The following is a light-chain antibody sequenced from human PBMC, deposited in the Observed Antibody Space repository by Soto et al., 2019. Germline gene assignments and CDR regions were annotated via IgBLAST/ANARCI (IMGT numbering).Light chain of an antibody. Sequence: DIVMTQSPDSLAVSLGERATINCKSSQSLLYSSNNKNYLAWYQQKPGHPPQLLIYWASTRESGVPDRFSGSGSGTDFTLTISSLHAEDGAVYYCQQYLSTRTFGQGTKVEMK. J-gene: IGKJ1*01. CDR2: WAS. CDR1: QSLLYSSNNKNY. CDR3: QQYLSTRT. V-gene: IGKV4-1*01.